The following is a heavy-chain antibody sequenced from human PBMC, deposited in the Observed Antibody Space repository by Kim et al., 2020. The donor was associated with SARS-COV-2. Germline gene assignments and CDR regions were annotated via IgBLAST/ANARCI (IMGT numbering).Heavy chain of an antibody. CDR1: GGSFSGYY. D-gene: IGHD6-13*01. CDR3: ARARIAAPPKNTEKRRYFDL. CDR2: INHSGST. Sequence: SETLSLTCAVYGGSFSGYYWSWIRQPPGKGLEWIGEINHSGSTNYNPSLKSRVTISVDTSKNQFSLKLSSVTAADTAVYYCARARIAAPPKNTEKRRYFDLWGRGTLVTVSS. V-gene: IGHV4-34*01. J-gene: IGHJ2*01.